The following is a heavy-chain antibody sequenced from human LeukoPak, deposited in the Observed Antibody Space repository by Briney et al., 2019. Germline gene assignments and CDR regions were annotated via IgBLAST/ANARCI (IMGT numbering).Heavy chain of an antibody. D-gene: IGHD1-26*01. V-gene: IGHV4-39*01. Sequence: SETLSLTCTVSGGSNSSSSYYWGWIRQPPGKGLEWIGSIYYSGSTYYNPSLKSRVTISVDTSKNQFSLKLSSVTAADTAVYYCARFSSGSYPRFAFDIWGQGTMVTVSS. CDR2: IYYSGST. CDR3: ARFSSGSYPRFAFDI. CDR1: GGSNSSSSYY. J-gene: IGHJ3*02.